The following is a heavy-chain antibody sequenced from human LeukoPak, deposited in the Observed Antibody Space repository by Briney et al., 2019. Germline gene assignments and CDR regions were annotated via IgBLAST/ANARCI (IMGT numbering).Heavy chain of an antibody. CDR1: GDSVSSNSAA. CDR2: TYYRSKWYN. V-gene: IGHV6-1*01. CDR3: ARGQLSSDAFDI. Sequence: SQTLSLTCAISGDSVSSNSAAWTWIRQSPSRGLQWLGRTYYRSKWYNDYAVSVKSRITINPDTSKNQFSLQLNSVTPEDTAVYYCARGQLSSDAFDIWGQGTMVAVSS. D-gene: IGHD5-18*01. J-gene: IGHJ3*02.